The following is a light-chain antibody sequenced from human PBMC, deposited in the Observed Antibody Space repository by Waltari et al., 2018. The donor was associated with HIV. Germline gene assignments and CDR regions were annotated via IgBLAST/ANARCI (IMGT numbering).Light chain of an antibody. V-gene: IGKV3-20*01. CDR1: RSVSSSY. CDR2: GIS. CDR3: QQYGGSPRT. J-gene: IGKJ1*01. Sequence: EIVLTQSPGTLSLSPGERATLSCRASRSVSSSYLAWYQHKPGQAPRLRIYGISSRATGIPDRFSGSGSGTDFTLTISGLEPEDFALYYCQQYGGSPRTFGQGTRVEIK.